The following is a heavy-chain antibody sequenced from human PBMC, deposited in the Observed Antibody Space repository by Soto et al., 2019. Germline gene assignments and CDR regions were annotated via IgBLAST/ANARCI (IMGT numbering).Heavy chain of an antibody. CDR3: ARGPYRNTYNWYDS. CDR1: GFILSDYE. D-gene: IGHD5-12*01. J-gene: IGHJ5*02. V-gene: IGHV3-48*03. Sequence: GGSLRLSCAASGFILSDYEINWVRQAPGKGLEWVSYISGSGSTIYYADSVKGRFTISRDNAKNSLYLQMNSLGVEDTAVSYCARGPYRNTYNWYDSWGQGTLVTVSS. CDR2: ISGSGSTI.